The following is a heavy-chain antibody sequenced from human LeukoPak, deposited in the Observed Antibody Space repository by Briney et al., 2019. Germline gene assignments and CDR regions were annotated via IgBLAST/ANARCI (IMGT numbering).Heavy chain of an antibody. CDR3: VRTGSYNWFDP. CDR1: GFTFSSYA. J-gene: IGHJ5*02. Sequence: GGSLRLSCAASGFTFSSYAMSWVRQAPGKGLEWVSAISGSGGSTYYADSVKGRFTISRDNSKNTQYLQMNSLRAEDTAVYYCVRTGSYNWFDPWGQGALVTVSS. D-gene: IGHD3/OR15-3a*01. V-gene: IGHV3-23*01. CDR2: ISGSGGST.